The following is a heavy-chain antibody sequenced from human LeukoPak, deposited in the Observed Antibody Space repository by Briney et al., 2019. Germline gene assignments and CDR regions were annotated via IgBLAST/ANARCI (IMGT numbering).Heavy chain of an antibody. V-gene: IGHV6-1*01. CDR3: ARGEAFFDY. J-gene: IGHJ4*02. CDR1: GDSVSSNSAA. Sequence: SQTLSLTCAVSGDSVSSNSAAWNWLGQSPSRDLEWLGRTYYRFKWYKDYAASVKSRMTISPDTSTNEVSLQLNSVTYEATAVYYCARGEAFFDYWGQGALVIVSS. CDR2: TYYRFKWYK.